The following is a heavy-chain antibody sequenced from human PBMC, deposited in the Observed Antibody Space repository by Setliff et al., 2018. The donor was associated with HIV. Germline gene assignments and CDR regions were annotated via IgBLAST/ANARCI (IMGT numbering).Heavy chain of an antibody. CDR2: IYYIGST. CDR3: ARNVRRTYCGGDCYSHFDY. Sequence: SETLRLSCAASGFTFSTYWSWIRQHPGKCREGIGYIYYIGSTCYNPSIKSRVTISVATSKNQFSLKLSSVTAADTAVYYCARNVRRTYCGGDCYSHFDYWGQGTLVTVSS. V-gene: IGHV4-31*02. J-gene: IGHJ4*02. CDR1: GFTFSTY. D-gene: IGHD2-21*02.